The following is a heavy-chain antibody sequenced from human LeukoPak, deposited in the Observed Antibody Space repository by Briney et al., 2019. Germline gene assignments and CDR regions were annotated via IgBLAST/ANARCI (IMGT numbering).Heavy chain of an antibody. CDR2: IYSGGST. J-gene: IGHJ4*02. CDR1: GFTVSSNY. D-gene: IGHD3-22*01. V-gene: IGHV3-66*02. CDR3: ARAGRGYYDSSGYSY. Sequence: PGGSLRLSCAASGFTVSSNYMSWVRQAPGKGLEWVSVIYSGGSTYYADSVKGRFTISRDNSKNTLYLQMNSLRAEDTAVYYCARAGRGYYDSSGYSYWGQGTLVTVSS.